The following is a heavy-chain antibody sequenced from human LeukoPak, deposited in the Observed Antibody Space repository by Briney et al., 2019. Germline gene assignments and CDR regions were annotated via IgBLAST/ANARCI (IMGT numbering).Heavy chain of an antibody. D-gene: IGHD1-26*01. Sequence: GESLKVSCKGSGYTFTSSWIGWVRQMPGKGLEWMGVIYPGDSDTRYRPSFQGQVTVSADKSSSTAYLQWSSLEASDTAMYYCARFSVGGTYYPDYWGQGTLVTVSS. CDR2: IYPGDSDT. J-gene: IGHJ4*02. CDR1: GYTFTSSW. CDR3: ARFSVGGTYYPDY. V-gene: IGHV5-51*01.